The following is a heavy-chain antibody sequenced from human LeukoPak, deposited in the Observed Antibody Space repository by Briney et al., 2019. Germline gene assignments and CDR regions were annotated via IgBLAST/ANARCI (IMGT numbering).Heavy chain of an antibody. Sequence: SVTVSCTASGGTFSSYAISWVRQAPGQGLEWMGGIIPIFGTANYAQKFQGRVTITADESTSTAYMELSSLRSEDTAVYYCARGGYDFWSGYYTGTRPPPFDYWGQGTLVTVSS. CDR3: ARGGYDFWSGYYTGTRPPPFDY. D-gene: IGHD3-3*01. V-gene: IGHV1-69*01. CDR2: IIPIFGTA. CDR1: GGTFSSYA. J-gene: IGHJ4*02.